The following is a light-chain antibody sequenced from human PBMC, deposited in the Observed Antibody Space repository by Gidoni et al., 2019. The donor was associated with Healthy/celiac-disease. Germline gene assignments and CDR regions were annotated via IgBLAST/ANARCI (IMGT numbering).Light chain of an antibody. V-gene: IGKV1-39*01. CDR3: QQSYSTPRT. J-gene: IGKJ2*02. Sequence: DVQINQTPASLSASVGDRVTITCRASQLISSYLNWYQQTPGKDPKLLLYAASSLQSGVPSRFSGSESGTDFTLTISSLQPEDFATYYCQQSYSTPRTFGQGTKLEIK. CDR1: QLISSY. CDR2: AAS.